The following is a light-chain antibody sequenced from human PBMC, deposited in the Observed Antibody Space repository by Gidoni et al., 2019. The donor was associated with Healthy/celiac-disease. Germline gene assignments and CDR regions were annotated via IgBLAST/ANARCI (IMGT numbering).Light chain of an antibody. V-gene: IGKV1-33*01. CDR1: QDISND. Sequence: DFKIPKFPSSLSASVGDRVTITCQASQDISNDLNWYQQKPGKAPKLLIYDASNLETGVPSRFSGSGSGTDFTFTISSLQPEDIATYYCQQYDNLPPYTFGQGTKLEIK. J-gene: IGKJ2*01. CDR2: DAS. CDR3: QQYDNLPPYT.